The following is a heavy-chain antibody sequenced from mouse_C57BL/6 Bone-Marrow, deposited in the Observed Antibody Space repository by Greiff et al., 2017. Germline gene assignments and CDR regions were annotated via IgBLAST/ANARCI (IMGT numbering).Heavy chain of an antibody. Sequence: EVKLMESGAELVRPGASVKLSCTASGFNIKDDYMHWVKQRPEQGLEWIGWIDPENGDTEYASKFQGKATITADTSSNTAYLQLSSLTSEDAAVSYCTGGLLTGVWGTGTTVTVSS. CDR1: GFNIKDDY. CDR3: TGGLLTGV. CDR2: IDPENGDT. J-gene: IGHJ1*03. D-gene: IGHD2-3*01. V-gene: IGHV14-4*01.